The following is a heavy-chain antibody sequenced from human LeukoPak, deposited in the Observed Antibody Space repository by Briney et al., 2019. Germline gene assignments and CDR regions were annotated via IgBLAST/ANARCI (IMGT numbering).Heavy chain of an antibody. D-gene: IGHD6-19*01. CDR3: ATNNPRYSSGWPNFDY. CDR1: GGSISSYY. J-gene: IGHJ4*02. CDR2: IFTSGST. Sequence: SETLSLTCTVSGGSISSYYWTWIRQPAGKGLQWIGRIFTSGSTSYNPSLKSRLTISLDMSKNQFSLKLSSVTAADTAVYYCATNNPRYSSGWPNFDYWGQGTLVTVSS. V-gene: IGHV4-4*07.